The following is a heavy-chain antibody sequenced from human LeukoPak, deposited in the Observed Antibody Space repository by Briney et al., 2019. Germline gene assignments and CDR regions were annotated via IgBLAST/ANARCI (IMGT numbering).Heavy chain of an antibody. CDR2: ISASGGST. D-gene: IGHD4-23*01. J-gene: IGHJ4*02. CDR3: AKGYGGNWEFFDY. Sequence: GGSLRLSCAASGSTFSSYAMTWVRQAPGRGLEWVSAISASGGSTYYADSVKGRFTISRDNSKNTLYLQMNSLRAEDTAVYYCAKGYGGNWEFFDYWGQGTLVTVSS. V-gene: IGHV3-23*01. CDR1: GSTFSSYA.